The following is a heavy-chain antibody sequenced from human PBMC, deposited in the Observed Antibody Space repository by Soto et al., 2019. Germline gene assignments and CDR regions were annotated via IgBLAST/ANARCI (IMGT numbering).Heavy chain of an antibody. Sequence: QVQLVESGGGVVQPGRSLRLSCAASGFSFTNYGMNWVRQAPHKGLELVATIWEDGSNEYYVDSVKGRFSIFRDNSKNTLFLEVHSVRVDDTATYYCVTSSGYHWVQGTRVTVSS. D-gene: IGHD6-25*01. CDR2: IWEDGSNE. J-gene: IGHJ5*02. CDR3: VTSSGYH. V-gene: IGHV3-33*01. CDR1: GFSFTNYG.